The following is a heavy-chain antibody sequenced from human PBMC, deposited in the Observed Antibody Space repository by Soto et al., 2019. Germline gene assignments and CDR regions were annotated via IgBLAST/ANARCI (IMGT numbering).Heavy chain of an antibody. CDR3: AKVDYSYYGMDV. Sequence: SETLSLTCTVSGGSVSSYYLTWIRQPAGKGLESIGRIYISGSTNYNPSLRSRVTISLDTSKNQFSLRLSSVTAADTAVYYCAKVDYSYYGMDVWGQGTTVTVSS. V-gene: IGHV4-4*07. CDR2: IYISGST. J-gene: IGHJ6*02. CDR1: GGSVSSYY.